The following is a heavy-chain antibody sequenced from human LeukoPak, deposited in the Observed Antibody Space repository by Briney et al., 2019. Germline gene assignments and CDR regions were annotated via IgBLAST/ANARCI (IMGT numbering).Heavy chain of an antibody. J-gene: IGHJ4*02. CDR3: ARQGIYDILTGYSDY. D-gene: IGHD3-9*01. Sequence: GESLQISCKGSGYSFTSYWIGWVRQMPGKGLEWMGIIYPGDPDTRYSPSFQGQVTISADKSISTAYLQWSSLKASDTAMYYCARQGIYDILTGYSDYWGQGTLVTVSS. CDR1: GYSFTSYW. CDR2: IYPGDPDT. V-gene: IGHV5-51*01.